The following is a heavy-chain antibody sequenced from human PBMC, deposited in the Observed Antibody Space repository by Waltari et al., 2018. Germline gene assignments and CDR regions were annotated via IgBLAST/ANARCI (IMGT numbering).Heavy chain of an antibody. D-gene: IGHD2-15*01. CDR2: IYHIGTT. V-gene: IGHV4-31*03. Sequence: QVQLQESGPGLVKPSQTLSLTCTVSGCSISSGFYYWSWIRQHTGKGLDWIGHIYHIGTTYYNPSLKSRISISIDTSKSQFSLKLGSVTAADTAVYYCVRIADDAFDLWGQGTMVTVSS. CDR3: VRIADDAFDL. J-gene: IGHJ3*01. CDR1: GCSISSGFYY.